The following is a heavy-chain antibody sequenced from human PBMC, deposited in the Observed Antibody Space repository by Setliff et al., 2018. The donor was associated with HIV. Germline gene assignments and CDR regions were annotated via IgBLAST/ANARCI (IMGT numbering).Heavy chain of an antibody. CDR1: GYTFTSYH. D-gene: IGHD3-16*01. CDR3: ARDGGGSIGVGAYTYYMDV. Sequence: ASVKVSCKASGYTFTSYHMHWVRQAPGQGLVWMGLINPSGGTTSYAQKFQGRVTVTRDTSTSTVYMELSSLRFEDTAVYYCARDGGGSIGVGAYTYYMDVWGKGTTVTVSS. V-gene: IGHV1-46*01. CDR2: INPSGGTT. J-gene: IGHJ6*03.